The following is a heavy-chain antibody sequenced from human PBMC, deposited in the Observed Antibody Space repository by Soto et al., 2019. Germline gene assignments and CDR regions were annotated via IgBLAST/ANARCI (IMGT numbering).Heavy chain of an antibody. Sequence: SVKVCCEASGCRFSSYAISWVRQAPGQGLEWMGGIIPIFGTANYAQKFQGRVTITADESTSTAYMELSSLRYEDPAVYYCARGLIARGRSGRYSFECWGQGTLGIVSS. J-gene: IGHJ4*02. CDR1: GCRFSSYA. V-gene: IGHV1-69*13. CDR2: IIPIFGTA. CDR3: ARGLIARGRSGRYSFEC. D-gene: IGHD6-19*01.